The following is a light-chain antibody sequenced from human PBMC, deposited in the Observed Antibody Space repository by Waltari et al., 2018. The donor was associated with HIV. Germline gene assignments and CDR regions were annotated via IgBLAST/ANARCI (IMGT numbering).Light chain of an antibody. CDR2: DVS. CDR1: SSDVGGYNY. CDR3: ISYTSISTYV. Sequence: QSALTQPASVSGSPGQSITISCTGTSSDVGGYNYVCWYQQHPGKAPKFMIYDVSKRPSGVSNRFSGSKSCNTASLTISGLQAEDEADYYCISYTSISTYVFGTGTKVTVL. V-gene: IGLV2-14*01. J-gene: IGLJ1*01.